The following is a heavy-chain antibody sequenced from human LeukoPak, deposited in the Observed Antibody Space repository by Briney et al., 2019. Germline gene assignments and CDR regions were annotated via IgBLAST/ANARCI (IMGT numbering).Heavy chain of an antibody. CDR3: ARPRHSSSSPGAFDI. V-gene: IGHV5-51*01. CDR1: GYSFTSYW. Sequence: GESLKISCKGSGYSFTSYWIGWVRQMPGKGLEWMGIVYPGDSDTRYSPSFQGQVIISADKSISTAYLQLSTLKASDTAIYFCARPRHSSSSPGAFDIWGQGTMVTVSS. J-gene: IGHJ3*02. CDR2: VYPGDSDT. D-gene: IGHD6-13*01.